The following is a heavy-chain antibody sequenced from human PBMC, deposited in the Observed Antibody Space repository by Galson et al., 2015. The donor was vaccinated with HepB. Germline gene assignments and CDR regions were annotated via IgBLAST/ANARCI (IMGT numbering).Heavy chain of an antibody. V-gene: IGHV3-23*01. J-gene: IGHJ4*02. CDR2: ISGSGGST. CDR3: AKEEGVDSSGYWGY. CDR1: GFTFSSYA. Sequence: LRLSCAASGFTFSSYAMSWVRQAPGKGLEWVSAISGSGGSTYYADPVKGRFTISRDNSKNTLYLQMNSLRAEDTAVYYCAKEEGVDSSGYWGYWGQGTLVTVSS. D-gene: IGHD3-22*01.